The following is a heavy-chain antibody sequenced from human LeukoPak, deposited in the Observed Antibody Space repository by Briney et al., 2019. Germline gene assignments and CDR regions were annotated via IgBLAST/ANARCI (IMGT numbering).Heavy chain of an antibody. CDR2: INSDGSST. J-gene: IGHJ5*02. V-gene: IGHV3-74*01. CDR1: GFTFSSYW. CDR3: ARPSGYCSGGSCPRWFDP. Sequence: GGSLRLSCAASGFTFSSYWMHWVRQAPGKGLVWVSRINSDGSSTSYADSVKGRFTISRDNAKNTLYLQMYSLRAEDTAVYYCARPSGYCSGGSCPRWFDPWGQGTLVTVSS. D-gene: IGHD2-15*01.